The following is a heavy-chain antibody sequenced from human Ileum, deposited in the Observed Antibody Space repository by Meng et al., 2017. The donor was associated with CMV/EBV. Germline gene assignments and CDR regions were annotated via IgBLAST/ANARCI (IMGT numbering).Heavy chain of an antibody. CDR1: GFSISNYY. CDR3: ARAAARGVPVDY. V-gene: IGHV4-4*07. CDR2: VSPGGI. D-gene: IGHD3-10*01. J-gene: IGHJ4*02. Sequence: VHLQEWGPGLVKPSETLSLTCSFSGFSISNYYWTWIRQPAGKGLEFIGRVSPGGIEYNPSLMSRVTMSLDTSRNQLSLNLNSVTAADTAVYYCARAAARGVPVDYWGQGILVTVSS.